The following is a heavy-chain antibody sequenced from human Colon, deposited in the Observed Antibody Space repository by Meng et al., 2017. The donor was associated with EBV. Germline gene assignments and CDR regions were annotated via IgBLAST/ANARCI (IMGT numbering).Heavy chain of an antibody. CDR2: IYHSGST. V-gene: IGHV4-30-2*01. CDR3: ARDTSTWGNKGLDH. Sequence: QLQLRESGSGLVKPSQTLSLTCVVSGDSVTNGGYSWSWIRQPPGKGLEWIGYIYHSGSTKYNPSLKSRVTISVDTSKNQFSLKLSSVTAADTAVYYCARDTSTWGNKGLDHWGQGILVTVSS. CDR1: GDSVTNGGYS. J-gene: IGHJ4*02. D-gene: IGHD7-27*01.